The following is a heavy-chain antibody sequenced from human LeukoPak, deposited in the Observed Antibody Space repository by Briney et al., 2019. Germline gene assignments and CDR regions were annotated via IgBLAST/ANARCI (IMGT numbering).Heavy chain of an antibody. Sequence: ASVKVSCKASGGTFSSYAISWVRQAPGQGLEWMGRIIPILGIANYAQKFQGRVTITADKSTSTAYMELSSLRSEDTAVYYCARDLGLLWFGELPDNWFDPWGQGTLVTVSS. J-gene: IGHJ5*02. CDR1: GGTFSSYA. V-gene: IGHV1-69*04. D-gene: IGHD3-10*01. CDR3: ARDLGLLWFGELPDNWFDP. CDR2: IIPILGIA.